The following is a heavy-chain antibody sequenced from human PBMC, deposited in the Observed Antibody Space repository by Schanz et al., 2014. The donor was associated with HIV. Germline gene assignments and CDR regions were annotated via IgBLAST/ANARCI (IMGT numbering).Heavy chain of an antibody. Sequence: QVQLQQWGAGLLKPSETLSLTCAVYGGSFSGYYWSWIRQSPGKGLEWIGEINHRGSTRYNPSLNGRVTISGDASKNQVSLSVTSVTAADTAIYYCVRAKGEFGDFRWYFYYHGMDVWGQGTTVIVSS. J-gene: IGHJ6*02. CDR3: VRAKGEFGDFRWYFYYHGMDV. V-gene: IGHV4-34*01. CDR1: GGSFSGYY. D-gene: IGHD3-16*01. CDR2: INHRGST.